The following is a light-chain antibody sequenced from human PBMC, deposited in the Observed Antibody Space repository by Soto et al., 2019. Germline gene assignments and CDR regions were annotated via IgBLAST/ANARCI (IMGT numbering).Light chain of an antibody. CDR3: TAWDDSLSGYV. CDR1: SSNIGSNY. V-gene: IGLV1-47*02. CDR2: TNN. J-gene: IGLJ1*01. Sequence: QSALTQPPSTSGTPGQRVTISCSEISSNIGSNYRSWYQQLPGTAPKLLIYTNNHRPSGVPERITVSKTGPSATLIINGLRSEDEAADECTAWDDSLSGYVFGTGNKFTAL.